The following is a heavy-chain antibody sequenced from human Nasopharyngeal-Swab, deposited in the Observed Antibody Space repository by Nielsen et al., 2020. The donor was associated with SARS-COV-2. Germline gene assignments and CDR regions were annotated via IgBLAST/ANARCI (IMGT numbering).Heavy chain of an antibody. D-gene: IGHD6-19*01. CDR3: ARDGGSGNFDY. Sequence: GESLKLSCAASGFTFSSYEMNWVRQAPGKGLEWVSYISSSGSTIYCADSVKGRFTISRDNAKNSLYLQMNSLRAEDTAVYYCARDGGSGNFDYWGQGTLVTVSS. V-gene: IGHV3-48*03. CDR1: GFTFSSYE. CDR2: ISSSGSTI. J-gene: IGHJ4*02.